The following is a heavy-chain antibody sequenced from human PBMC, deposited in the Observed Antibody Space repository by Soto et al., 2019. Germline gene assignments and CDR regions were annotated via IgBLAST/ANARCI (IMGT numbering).Heavy chain of an antibody. Sequence: GGSLRLSCAASGFTFSSYWMHWVRQAPGKGLVWVSRINSDGSSTSYADSVKGRFTISRDNAKNTLYLQMNSLRAEDTAVYYCARVVPSDSSGYYFDYWGQGTLVTVSS. CDR3: ARVVPSDSSGYYFDY. D-gene: IGHD3-22*01. CDR2: INSDGSST. CDR1: GFTFSSYW. V-gene: IGHV3-74*01. J-gene: IGHJ4*02.